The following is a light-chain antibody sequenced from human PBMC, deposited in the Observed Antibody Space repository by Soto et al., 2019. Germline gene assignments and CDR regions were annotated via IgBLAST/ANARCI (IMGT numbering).Light chain of an antibody. J-gene: IGKJ4*01. V-gene: IGKV3-20*01. CDR2: GAS. Sequence: EILMTQSPATLSLSPGERATLSCRASQSFSSSYLAWYQQKPGQAPRLLIYGASSRATGIPDRFSGSGSGTDFTLTISRLEPEDFAVYYCQQYGSPRFGGGTKVDNK. CDR3: QQYGSPR. CDR1: QSFSSSY.